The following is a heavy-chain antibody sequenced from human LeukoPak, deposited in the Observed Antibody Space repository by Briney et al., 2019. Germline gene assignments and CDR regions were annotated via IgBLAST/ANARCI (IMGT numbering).Heavy chain of an antibody. D-gene: IGHD3-10*01. Sequence: SETLSLTCTVSGGSISGYYWSWIRQPPGKGLEWIGEINHSGSTNYNPSLKSRVTISVDTSKNQFSLKLSSVTAADTAVYYCARHRRGGASPVHYYGSGSYPFDYWGQGTLVTVSS. CDR2: INHSGST. V-gene: IGHV4-34*01. CDR1: GGSISGYY. CDR3: ARHRRGGASPVHYYGSGSYPFDY. J-gene: IGHJ4*02.